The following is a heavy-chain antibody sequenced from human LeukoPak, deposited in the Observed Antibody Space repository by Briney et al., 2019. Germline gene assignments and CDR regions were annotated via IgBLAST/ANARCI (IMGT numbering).Heavy chain of an antibody. J-gene: IGHJ4*02. Sequence: PGGSLRLSCAASGFTFSNHYMSWVRQAPGKGLEWVANLNPDGSERKYVDSVKGRFTISRDNAKNSLYLQMNSLRAEDTAVFYCAKRYSGSSGLYNFDYWGQGTLVTVSS. CDR2: LNPDGSER. D-gene: IGHD1-26*01. CDR3: AKRYSGSSGLYNFDY. V-gene: IGHV3-7*01. CDR1: GFTFSNHY.